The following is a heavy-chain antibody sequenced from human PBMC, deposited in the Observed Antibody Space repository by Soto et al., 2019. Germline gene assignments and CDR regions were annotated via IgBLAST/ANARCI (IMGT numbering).Heavy chain of an antibody. V-gene: IGHV1-69*13. Sequence: SVKVSCKASAGTLSSYAISLVRQAPGQGLEWMGGIIPIFGTANYAQKFKGRVTITADESTSTAYMEMSSLRSEYTAVYSCARKYSSSLYGMDVWGQGTTVTVSS. D-gene: IGHD6-6*01. J-gene: IGHJ6*02. CDR3: ARKYSSSLYGMDV. CDR2: IIPIFGTA. CDR1: AGTLSSYA.